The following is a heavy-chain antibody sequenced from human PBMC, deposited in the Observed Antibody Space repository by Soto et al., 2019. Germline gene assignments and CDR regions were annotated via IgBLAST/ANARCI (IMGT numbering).Heavy chain of an antibody. J-gene: IGHJ4*02. CDR3: ARDRSLVPFDY. CDR2: ISSSSSYI. Sequence: GGSLRLSCAASGFTFCSYSMNWVRQAPGKGLEWVSSISSSSSYIYYADSVKGRFTISRDNAKNSLYLQMNSLRAEDTAVYYCARDRSLVPFDYWGQGTLVTVSS. D-gene: IGHD3-16*01. CDR1: GFTFCSYS. V-gene: IGHV3-21*01.